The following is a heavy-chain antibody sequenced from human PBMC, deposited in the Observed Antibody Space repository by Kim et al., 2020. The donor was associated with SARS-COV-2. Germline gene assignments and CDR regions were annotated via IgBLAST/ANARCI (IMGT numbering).Heavy chain of an antibody. CDR1: GGSSSSYY. Sequence: SETLSLTCTVSGGSSSSYYWSWIRQPPGKGLEWIGFIYDSGSTNYNPSLKSRVSISLQTSKNQFSLKLSSVTAADTAVYYCTRHASGSYWGTFDYWGQGVLVTVSS. CDR2: IYDSGST. D-gene: IGHD3-10*01. V-gene: IGHV4-59*08. J-gene: IGHJ4*02. CDR3: TRHASGSYWGTFDY.